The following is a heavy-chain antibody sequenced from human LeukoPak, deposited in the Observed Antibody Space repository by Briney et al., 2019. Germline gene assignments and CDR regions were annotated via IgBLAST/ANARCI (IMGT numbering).Heavy chain of an antibody. CDR3: AKSGNVVDAFDI. J-gene: IGHJ3*02. CDR1: GFTFSVYA. CDR2: ISGSGGST. D-gene: IGHD3-10*01. V-gene: IGHV3-23*01. Sequence: GGSLRLSCAASGFTFSVYAMSWVRQAPGKGLEWVSAISGSGGSTYYADSVRGRFTISRDNSKNTLYLQMNSLGAEDTAVYYCAKSGNVVDAFDIWGQGTVVTVSS.